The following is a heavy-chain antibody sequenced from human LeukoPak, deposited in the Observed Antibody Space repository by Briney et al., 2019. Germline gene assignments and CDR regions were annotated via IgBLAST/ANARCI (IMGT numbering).Heavy chain of an antibody. Sequence: PSETLSLTCTVSGGSISSYYWSWIRQPPGKGLEWIGYIYYSGSTNYNPSLKSRVTISVDTSKNQFSLKLSSVTAADTAVYYCARMGQYDYVWGSYRYTGVFDYWGQGTLVTVSS. D-gene: IGHD3-16*02. CDR2: IYYSGST. CDR3: ARMGQYDYVWGSYRYTGVFDY. J-gene: IGHJ4*02. V-gene: IGHV4-59*12. CDR1: GGSISSYY.